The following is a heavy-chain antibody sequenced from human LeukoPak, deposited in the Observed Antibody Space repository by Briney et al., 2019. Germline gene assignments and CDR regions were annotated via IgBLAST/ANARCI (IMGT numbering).Heavy chain of an antibody. D-gene: IGHD4-17*01. CDR2: IIPISGTA. J-gene: IGHJ3*02. Sequence: SVKVSCKASGGTFSSYAISWVRQAPGQGLEWMGGIIPISGTANYAQKFQGRVTITTDESTSTAYMELSSLRSEDTAVYYCARDPYGDYFQIREGAFDIWGQGTMVTVSS. V-gene: IGHV1-69*05. CDR1: GGTFSSYA. CDR3: ARDPYGDYFQIREGAFDI.